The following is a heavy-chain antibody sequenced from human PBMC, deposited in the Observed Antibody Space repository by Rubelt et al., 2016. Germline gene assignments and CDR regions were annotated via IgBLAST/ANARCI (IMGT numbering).Heavy chain of an antibody. Sequence: QVQLVQSGAEVKKPGSSVKVSCKASGGTFSSYAISWVRQAPGQGLEWMGWISAYNGNTNYAQKLKGRDTMTTATATSAAYMELRSLRSVDTAVYYCASDRGSPDAFDIWGQGTMVTVSS. D-gene: IGHD3-10*01. CDR2: ISAYNGNT. J-gene: IGHJ3*02. CDR1: GGTFSSYA. CDR3: ASDRGSPDAFDI. V-gene: IGHV1-18*01.